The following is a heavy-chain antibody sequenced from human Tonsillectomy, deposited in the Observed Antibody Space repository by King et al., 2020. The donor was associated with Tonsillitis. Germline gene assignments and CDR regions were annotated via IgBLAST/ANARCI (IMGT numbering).Heavy chain of an antibody. CDR1: GGSISRGGFY. Sequence: QMQLQESGPGLVKPSQTLSLTCTVSGGSISRGGFYWSWIRQHPGKGLEWIGDTHSSGTTYYNPSLKSRLTISADTSKNHFSLKLSSVTAADTAVYYCARDTMITGFDYWGQGTLVTVSS. CDR3: ARDTMITGFDY. CDR2: THSSGTT. V-gene: IGHV4-31*03. J-gene: IGHJ4*02. D-gene: IGHD3-22*01.